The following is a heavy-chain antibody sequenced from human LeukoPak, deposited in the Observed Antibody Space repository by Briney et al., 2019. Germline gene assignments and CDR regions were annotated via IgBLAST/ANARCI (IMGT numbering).Heavy chain of an antibody. CDR1: GGSISGYY. J-gene: IGHJ4*02. Sequence: PSETLSLTCSVSGGSISGYYWTWVRQPPGKGLEWIGQIHYSGRADYNPSLKSRITMSVDTSNNQFSLKLSSVTAADTAVYYCARVGGYSGYATHWGQGTLVTVSS. D-gene: IGHD5-12*01. V-gene: IGHV4-59*08. CDR2: IHYSGRA. CDR3: ARVGGYSGYATH.